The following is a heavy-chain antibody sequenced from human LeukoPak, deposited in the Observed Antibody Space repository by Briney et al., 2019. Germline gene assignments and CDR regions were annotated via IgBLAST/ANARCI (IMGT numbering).Heavy chain of an antibody. CDR1: GASISVYS. J-gene: IGHJ3*02. Sequence: SETLSLTCTVSGASISVYSWSWIRQPPGQGLEWLGYIYYNGSPNYNPSLKSRVTMSVDTSRNQFSLKVKSVTAADTAVYYCAKSNRYCDTASCYEAFDIWGQETMVTVSS. V-gene: IGHV4-59*03. CDR2: IYYNGSP. D-gene: IGHD2-2*01. CDR3: AKSNRYCDTASCYEAFDI.